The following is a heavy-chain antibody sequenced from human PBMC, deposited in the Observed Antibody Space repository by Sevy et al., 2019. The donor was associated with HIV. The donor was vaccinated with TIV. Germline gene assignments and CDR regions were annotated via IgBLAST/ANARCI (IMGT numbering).Heavy chain of an antibody. V-gene: IGHV3-30*18. Sequence: GGSLRLSCTASGFIFSGYAMHWVRQAPGRGLEWVAVIAYDGSNSYHSDSVKVRFTISRDSSKNTVYLQMNDLRLEDTAVYYCVKDDSRGDRTFYCYGMDVWGQGTTVTVSS. D-gene: IGHD3-16*01. CDR1: GFIFSGYA. CDR2: IAYDGSNS. CDR3: VKDDSRGDRTFYCYGMDV. J-gene: IGHJ6*02.